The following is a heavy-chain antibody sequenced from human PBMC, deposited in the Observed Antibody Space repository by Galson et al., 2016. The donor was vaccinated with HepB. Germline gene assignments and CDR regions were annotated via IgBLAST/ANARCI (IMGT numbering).Heavy chain of an antibody. Sequence: ETLSLTCSVSGGSISSSSYYWGWIRQPPGKGLEWIGSVYYSGNTDYNPSLKSRLTISVDMSKNQFSLRLSSVTAADTAVYYCAREVAGEDYYWYYGLDVWGPGTTVTVSS. D-gene: IGHD6-19*01. CDR1: GGSISSSSYY. V-gene: IGHV4-39*02. CDR2: VYYSGNT. CDR3: AREVAGEDYYWYYGLDV. J-gene: IGHJ6*02.